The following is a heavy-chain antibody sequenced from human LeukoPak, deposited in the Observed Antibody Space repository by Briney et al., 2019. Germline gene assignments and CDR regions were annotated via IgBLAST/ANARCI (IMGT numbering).Heavy chain of an antibody. CDR3: ASRPPPSRGPYDY. V-gene: IGHV3-48*03. J-gene: IGHJ4*02. CDR2: ITSSGGTI. CDR1: GFTFSNYE. Sequence: PGGSLRLSCAASGFTFSNYEMNWVRQAPGKGLEWVSYITSSGGTIYYADSVEGRFTISRDNAKNSLYLQMHSLRAEDTAVYYCASRPPPSRGPYDYWGQGTLVTVSS. D-gene: IGHD3-10*01.